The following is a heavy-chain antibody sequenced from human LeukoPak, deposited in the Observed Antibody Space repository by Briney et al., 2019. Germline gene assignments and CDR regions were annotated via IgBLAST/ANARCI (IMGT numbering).Heavy chain of an antibody. CDR3: ARQETSTYYDFWSGYTNLTFDY. CDR1: GYTFTSYD. D-gene: IGHD3-3*01. CDR2: MNPNSGNT. J-gene: IGHJ4*02. V-gene: IGHV1-8*01. Sequence: GASVKVSCKASGYTFTSYDINWVRQATGQGLEWMGWMNPNSGNTGYAQKFQGRVTMTRNTSISTAYMELSSLRSEDTAVYYCARQETSTYYDFWSGYTNLTFDYWGQGTLVTVSS.